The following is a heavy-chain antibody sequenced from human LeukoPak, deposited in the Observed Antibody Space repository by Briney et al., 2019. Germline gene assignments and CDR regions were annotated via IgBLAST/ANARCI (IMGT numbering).Heavy chain of an antibody. V-gene: IGHV3-30*02. J-gene: IGHJ4*02. CDR3: AKFLAAAGISPFDY. Sequence: GGSLRLPCAASGFTFSSYGMHWVRQAPGKGLEWVAFIRYDGSNKYYADSVKGRFTISRDNSKNTLYLQMNSLRAEDTAVYYCAKFLAAAGISPFDYWGQGTLVTVSS. CDR2: IRYDGSNK. D-gene: IGHD6-13*01. CDR1: GFTFSSYG.